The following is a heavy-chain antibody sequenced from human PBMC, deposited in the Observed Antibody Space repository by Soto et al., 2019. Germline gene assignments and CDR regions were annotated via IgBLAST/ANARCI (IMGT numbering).Heavy chain of an antibody. CDR3: ARGAHSYSGSHELDA. CDR1: GFIFGDHV. D-gene: IGHD1-26*01. V-gene: IGHV3-23*04. CDR2: IRGSGNRP. Sequence: EVQLVESGGRLVQRGGSLRLSCSGSGFIFGDHVMDWVRQAPGKGLEWGAGIRGSGNRPFFRDSVKGRFTISRDNSKNTVYLEMNNLRDEDSAMYFCARGAHSYSGSHELDAWGLGTLVTVSS. J-gene: IGHJ5*02.